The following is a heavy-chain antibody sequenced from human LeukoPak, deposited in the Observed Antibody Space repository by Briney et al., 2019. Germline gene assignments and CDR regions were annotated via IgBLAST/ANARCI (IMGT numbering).Heavy chain of an antibody. J-gene: IGHJ4*02. D-gene: IGHD3-16*02. Sequence: GGSLRLSCAASGFNFNYAMSWVRQAPGKGPDWVSSLRGNGDNTNYADSLKGRFAISRDNSKNMLYLQMDSLRAEDTALYYCAKDMGRLGELSFSDYWGQGTLVTVSS. CDR3: AKDMGRLGELSFSDY. V-gene: IGHV3-23*01. CDR2: LRGNGDNT. CDR1: GFNFNYA.